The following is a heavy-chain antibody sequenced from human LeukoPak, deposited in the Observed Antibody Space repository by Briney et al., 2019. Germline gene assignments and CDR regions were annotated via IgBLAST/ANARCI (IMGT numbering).Heavy chain of an antibody. V-gene: IGHV3-48*03. CDR3: ARAEMATITIDY. J-gene: IGHJ4*02. D-gene: IGHD5-24*01. CDR1: GFTFRTFE. Sequence: PVGSLRLSCAASGFTFRTFEMNWVRQAPGKGLEWVSYISSSGSNIYYADSVKGRFTISRDNAKNSLYLQMNSLRVEDTAVYYCARAEMATITIDYWGQGTLVTVSS. CDR2: ISSSGSNI.